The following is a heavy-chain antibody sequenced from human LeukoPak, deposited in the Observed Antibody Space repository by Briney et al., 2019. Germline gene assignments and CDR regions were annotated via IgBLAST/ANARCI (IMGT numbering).Heavy chain of an antibody. CDR1: GGSISTYY. CDR2: VFYSGNT. Sequence: SETLSLTCTVSGGSISTYYWSWIRQPPGKGLEWIGYVFYSGNTNYNPSLTSRVTIPIDTSKNQFSLKLSSVTAADTAVYYCARSVAVAGSVDVYHYYYYGMDVWGQGATVTVSS. J-gene: IGHJ6*02. CDR3: ARSVAVAGSVDVYHYYYYGMDV. D-gene: IGHD6-13*01. V-gene: IGHV4-59*08.